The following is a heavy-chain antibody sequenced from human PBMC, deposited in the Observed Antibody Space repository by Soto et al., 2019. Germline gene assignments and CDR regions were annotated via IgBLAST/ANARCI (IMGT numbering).Heavy chain of an antibody. J-gene: IGHJ5*02. V-gene: IGHV4-59*01. Sequence: SETLSLTCSVSGGSISIYYWSWMRDPPGKGLEWIGYIFYSGRSGSTNYNPSLKSRVIISVDTSKNQFSLKMSSVTAADTAVYYCARTALGWFDPWGQGTLVTVSS. CDR3: ARTALGWFDP. CDR1: GGSISIYY. D-gene: IGHD2-21*02. CDR2: IFYSGRSGST.